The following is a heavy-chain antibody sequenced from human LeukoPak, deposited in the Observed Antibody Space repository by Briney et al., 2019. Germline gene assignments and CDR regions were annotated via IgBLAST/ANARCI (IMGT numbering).Heavy chain of an antibody. CDR2: IYPGDSDT. CDR3: ARQWGDCSSISCYSAS. Sequence: GESLKISCEGSGYSFTTYWIAWVRQMPGKGLEWMGIIYPGDSDTRYSPSFQGQVTISADKSIRIAYLQWSSLKASDTAMYYCARQWGDCSSISCYSASWGQGTLVTVSS. CDR1: GYSFTTYW. J-gene: IGHJ5*02. V-gene: IGHV5-51*01. D-gene: IGHD2-2*01.